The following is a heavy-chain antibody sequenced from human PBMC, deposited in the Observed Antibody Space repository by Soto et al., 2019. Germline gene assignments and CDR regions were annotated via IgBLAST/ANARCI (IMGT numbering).Heavy chain of an antibody. CDR1: GGSISSGGYY. CDR3: ARGGYSYGRYFDY. Sequence: SETLSLTCTVSGGSISSGGYYWSWIRQHPGKGLEWIGYIYYSGSTYYNPSLKSRVTISVDTSKNQFSLKLSSVTAADTAVYYCARGGYSYGRYFDYWGQGTLVTVSS. J-gene: IGHJ4*02. CDR2: IYYSGST. D-gene: IGHD5-18*01. V-gene: IGHV4-31*03.